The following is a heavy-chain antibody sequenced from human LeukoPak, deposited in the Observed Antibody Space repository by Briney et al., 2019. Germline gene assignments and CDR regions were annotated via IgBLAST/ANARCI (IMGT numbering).Heavy chain of an antibody. V-gene: IGHV3-23*01. D-gene: IGHD6-13*01. Sequence: GGSLRLSCAASGFTFSSYAMSWVRQAPGKGLEWVSAISGSGGSTYYADSVKGRFTISRDNSKNTLYLQMNSLRAEDTAVYYCARDGGQQLGGYGMDVWGQGTTVTVSS. CDR3: ARDGGQQLGGYGMDV. J-gene: IGHJ6*02. CDR2: ISGSGGST. CDR1: GFTFSSYA.